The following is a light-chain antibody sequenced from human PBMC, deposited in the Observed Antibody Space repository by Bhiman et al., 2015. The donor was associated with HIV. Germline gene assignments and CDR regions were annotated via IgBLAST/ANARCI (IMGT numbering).Light chain of an antibody. CDR3: QSYDSSLSGSNI. V-gene: IGLV1-40*01. J-gene: IGLJ2*01. CDR1: SSNIGAGYD. Sequence: QSVLTQPPSVSGAPGQRVTISCTGSSSNIGAGYDVHWYQQLPGTAPKLLMYGNSNRPSGVPDRFSGSKSGTSASLAITGLQAEDEADYYCQSYDSSLSGSNIFGGGTKLTVL. CDR2: GNS.